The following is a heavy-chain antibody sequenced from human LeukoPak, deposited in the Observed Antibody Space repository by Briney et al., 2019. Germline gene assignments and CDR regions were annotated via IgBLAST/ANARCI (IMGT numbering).Heavy chain of an antibody. J-gene: IGHJ5*02. D-gene: IGHD3-10*01. CDR1: GGSISSYY. CDR3: ARDGPTYYYGSGSPRWFDP. CDR2: IYASGST. V-gene: IGHV4-4*07. Sequence: PSETLSLTCTVSGGSISSYYWGWIRQPAGKGLEWIGRIYASGSTNYNPSLKSRVTMSVDTSKNQFSLKLSSVTAADTAVYYCARDGPTYYYGSGSPRWFDPWGQGTLVTVSS.